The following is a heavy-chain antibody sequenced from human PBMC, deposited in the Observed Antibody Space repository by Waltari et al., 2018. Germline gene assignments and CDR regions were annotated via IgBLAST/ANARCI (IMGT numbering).Heavy chain of an antibody. CDR1: DGSIPSYF. Sequence: QVQLSETGPGLVKSSETLSITCTVSDGSIPSYFWNWLRQPPGKALEWIGYIRHTGDTNVNPSLKSRVSMSVDRSKNQSSLKVTSVTATDTAVYYCARWESGWRALNIWGQGTTVTVSS. CDR2: IRHTGDT. D-gene: IGHD6-19*01. J-gene: IGHJ3*02. CDR3: ARWESGWRALNI. V-gene: IGHV4-59*08.